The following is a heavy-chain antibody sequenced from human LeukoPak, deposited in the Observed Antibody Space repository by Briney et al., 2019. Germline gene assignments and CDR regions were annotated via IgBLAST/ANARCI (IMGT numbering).Heavy chain of an antibody. Sequence: GGSLRLSCAASGFTFSSYEMNWVRQAPGKGLEWVSYISSSGSTIYYADSVKGRFTISRDNAKNSLYLQMNSLRAEDTAVYYCAKSPRRITMVRGAIHYYYYMDVWGKGTTVTISS. CDR2: ISSSGSTI. D-gene: IGHD3-10*01. CDR1: GFTFSSYE. J-gene: IGHJ6*03. CDR3: AKSPRRITMVRGAIHYYYYMDV. V-gene: IGHV3-48*03.